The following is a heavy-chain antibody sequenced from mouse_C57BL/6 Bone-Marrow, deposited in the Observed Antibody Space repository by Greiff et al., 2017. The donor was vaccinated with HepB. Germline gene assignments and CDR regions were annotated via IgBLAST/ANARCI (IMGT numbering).Heavy chain of an antibody. J-gene: IGHJ4*01. D-gene: IGHD1-1*01. Sequence: DVKLQESGPGLVKPSQSLSLTCSVTGYSITSGYYWNWIRQFPGNKLEWMGYISYDGSNNYNPSLKNRISITRDTSKNQFFLKLNSVTTEDTATYYCARDGALLLYAMDYWGQGTSVTVSS. CDR1: GYSITSGYY. CDR2: ISYDGSN. CDR3: ARDGALLLYAMDY. V-gene: IGHV3-6*01.